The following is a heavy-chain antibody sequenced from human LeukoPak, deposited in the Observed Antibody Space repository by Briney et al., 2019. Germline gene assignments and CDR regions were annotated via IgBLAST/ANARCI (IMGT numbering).Heavy chain of an antibody. CDR3: ARLAARHLSWFDP. J-gene: IGHJ5*02. V-gene: IGHV5-51*01. CDR1: GYSFTSYW. CDR2: IYPCGCDT. Sequence: GESLKISCKGSGYSFTSYWIGWGRQLPGKGLEWMGIIYPCGCDTRYNPSLQGQVTISADKSISPAYLQWSSLKASDTALYYCARLAARHLSWFDPWGQGTLVTVSS. D-gene: IGHD6-6*01.